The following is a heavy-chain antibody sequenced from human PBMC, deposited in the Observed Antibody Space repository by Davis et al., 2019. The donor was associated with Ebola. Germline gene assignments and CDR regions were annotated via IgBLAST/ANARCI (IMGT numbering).Heavy chain of an antibody. J-gene: IGHJ4*02. V-gene: IGHV3-23*01. CDR1: GFTFNSCA. CDR2: IGGDGAYT. Sequence: PGGSLRLSCSASGFTFNSCAMGWVRQAPGKGLEWVSGIGGDGAYTGYADSVKGRFTISRDNSKNTLDLQMNSLRVEDTAMYYCAREKGESGGFDYWGQGTLVTVSS. D-gene: IGHD3-16*01. CDR3: AREKGESGGFDY.